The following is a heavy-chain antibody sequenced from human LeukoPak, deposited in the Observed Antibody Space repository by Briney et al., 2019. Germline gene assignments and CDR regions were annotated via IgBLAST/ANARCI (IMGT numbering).Heavy chain of an antibody. CDR2: ISYDGSNK. Sequence: GGSLRLSCAASGFTFSSYAMHWVRQAPGKGLEWVALISYDGSNKYYADSVKGRFTISRDNSKNSLYLQMNNLRAEDTAVYYCARDRGKRVETSMVGFPWGQGTLVTVSS. D-gene: IGHD5-18*01. J-gene: IGHJ5*02. CDR3: ARDRGKRVETSMVGFP. CDR1: GFTFSSYA. V-gene: IGHV3-30*03.